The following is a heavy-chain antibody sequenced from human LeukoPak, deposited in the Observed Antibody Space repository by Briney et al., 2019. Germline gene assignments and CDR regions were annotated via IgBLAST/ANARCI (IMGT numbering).Heavy chain of an antibody. CDR3: ASPKGNTLGTNYDILTGPDYYYYGMDV. V-gene: IGHV1-69*01. J-gene: IGHJ6*04. CDR2: IIPIFGTA. D-gene: IGHD3-9*01. Sequence: SVKVSCKASGGTFSSYAISWVRQAPGQGLEWMGGIIPIFGTANYAQKFQGRVTITADESTSPAYMELSSLRSEDTAVYYCASPKGNTLGTNYDILTGPDYYYYGMDVWGKGTTVTVSS. CDR1: GGTFSSYA.